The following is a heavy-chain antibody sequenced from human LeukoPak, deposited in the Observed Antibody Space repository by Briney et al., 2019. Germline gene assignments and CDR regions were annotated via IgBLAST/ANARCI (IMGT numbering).Heavy chain of an antibody. CDR2: IKQDGSEK. Sequence: GSLRLSCAASGFTFSSYWMSWVRQAPGKGLEWVANIKQDGSEKYYVDSVKGRFTISRDNAKNSLYLQMNSLRAEDTAVYYCARDIVVVVAATHYYYYGTDVWGQGTTVTVSS. D-gene: IGHD2-15*01. V-gene: IGHV3-7*01. CDR3: ARDIVVVVAATHYYYYGTDV. J-gene: IGHJ6*02. CDR1: GFTFSSYW.